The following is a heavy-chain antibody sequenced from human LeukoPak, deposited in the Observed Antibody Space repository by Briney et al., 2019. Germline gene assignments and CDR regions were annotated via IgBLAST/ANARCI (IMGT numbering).Heavy chain of an antibody. V-gene: IGHV4-59*01. D-gene: IGHD2-15*01. CDR3: ARPKTSGGFDS. Sequence: SETLTLTCTVSSASIRSDYLSWIRQSPGKGLEWIGYIYYTVTTNYNPSLKSRVTISIDTSKNQFSLKLTSVTAADTAIYYCARPKTSGGFDSWGQGTLVTVSS. CDR1: SASIRSDY. CDR2: IYYTVTT. J-gene: IGHJ4*02.